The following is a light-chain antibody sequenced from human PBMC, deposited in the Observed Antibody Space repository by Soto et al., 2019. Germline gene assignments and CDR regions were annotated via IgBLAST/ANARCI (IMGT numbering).Light chain of an antibody. CDR3: QQYNNWPAT. V-gene: IGKV3-15*01. CDR1: QSVNSN. Sequence: EIVMTQSPGTLSLSPGERATLSCSASQSVNSNLAWYQQKPGQAPRLLIYGASTRATSIPARFSGSGSGTEFILTISSLQSEDFAVYHCQQYNNWPATFGQGTKVDIK. CDR2: GAS. J-gene: IGKJ1*01.